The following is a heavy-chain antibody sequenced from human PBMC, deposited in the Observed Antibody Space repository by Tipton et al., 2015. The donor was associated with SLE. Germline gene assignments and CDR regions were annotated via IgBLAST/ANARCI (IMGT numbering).Heavy chain of an antibody. CDR3: ARGWSEIAVAGPGVWYFDL. J-gene: IGHJ2*01. Sequence: TLSLTCTVSGGSISSYYWSWIRQPPGKGLEWIGYIYYSGSTNYNPSLKSRVTISVDTSKNQFSLKLSSVTAADTAVYYCARGWSEIAVAGPGVWYFDLWGRGTLVTVSS. CDR1: GGSISSYY. V-gene: IGHV4-59*01. D-gene: IGHD6-19*01. CDR2: IYYSGST.